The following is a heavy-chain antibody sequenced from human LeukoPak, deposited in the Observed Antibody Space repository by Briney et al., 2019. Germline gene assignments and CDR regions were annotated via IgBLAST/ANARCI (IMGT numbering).Heavy chain of an antibody. V-gene: IGHV1-46*01. CDR1: GYTFTSYY. Sequence: ASVKVSCKASGYTFTSYYMHWVRQAPGQGLEWMGIINPSGGGTSYAQKFQGRVTMTRDTSTSTVYMELSSLRSEDTAVYYCARVGRYYDSSGYYSWSFDYWGQGTLVTVSS. CDR3: ARVGRYYDSSGYYSWSFDY. J-gene: IGHJ4*02. CDR2: INPSGGGT. D-gene: IGHD3-22*01.